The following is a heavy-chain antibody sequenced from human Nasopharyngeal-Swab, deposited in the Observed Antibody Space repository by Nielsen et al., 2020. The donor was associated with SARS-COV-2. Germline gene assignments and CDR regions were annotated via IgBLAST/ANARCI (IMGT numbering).Heavy chain of an antibody. V-gene: IGHV3-11*01. Sequence: GESLKISCAASGFTFSDYYMSWIRQAPGKGLEWVSYISSSGSTIYYADSVKGRFTISRDSSKNTLYLQMNSLRAEDTAIYYCANPLRGLVPSYWGQGTLVTVSS. CDR3: ANPLRGLVPSY. CDR2: ISSSGSTI. J-gene: IGHJ4*02. CDR1: GFTFSDYY. D-gene: IGHD3/OR15-3a*01.